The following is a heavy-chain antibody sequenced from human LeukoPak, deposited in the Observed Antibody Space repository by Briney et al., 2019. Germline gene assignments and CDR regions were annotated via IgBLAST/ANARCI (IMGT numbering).Heavy chain of an antibody. Sequence: GGSLRLSCAASGFTLNNYAMTWVRQAPGKGLEWVSSISGFGDSTYYADSVKGRFTISRDKSKNTLYLQMNSLGDEDTAEYYCAKRTTVTAPYYYYMDVWGKGTTVTVSS. D-gene: IGHD4-17*01. CDR3: AKRTTVTAPYYYYMDV. J-gene: IGHJ6*03. V-gene: IGHV3-23*01. CDR2: ISGFGDST. CDR1: GFTLNNYA.